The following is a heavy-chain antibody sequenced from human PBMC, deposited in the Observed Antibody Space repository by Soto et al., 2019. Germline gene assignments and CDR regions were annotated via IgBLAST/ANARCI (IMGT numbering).Heavy chain of an antibody. CDR3: VRDRDTYGSGMMDV. D-gene: IGHD3-10*01. V-gene: IGHV3-74*01. CDR2: IKSDGSST. J-gene: IGHJ6*02. Sequence: EMQLVESGGGLVQPGGSLRLSCAASGFTFSTFWMHWVRQAPGKGLMWVSRIKSDGSSTSNADSVKGRFTISRDNAKNTLYLQMNSLRGEDTAVYYGVRDRDTYGSGMMDVWGLGTTVTVSS. CDR1: GFTFSTFW.